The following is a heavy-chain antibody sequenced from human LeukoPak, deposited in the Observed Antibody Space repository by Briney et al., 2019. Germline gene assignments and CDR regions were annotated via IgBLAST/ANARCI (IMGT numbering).Heavy chain of an antibody. D-gene: IGHD6-19*01. CDR3: AKVSERLATVSNFDY. CDR1: GFTFSSYG. Sequence: GRSLRPSCAASGFTFSSYGMHWVRQAPGKGLEWVAVISYDGSNKYYADSVKGRFTISRDNSKNTLYLQMNSPRAEDTAVYYCAKVSERLATVSNFDYWGQGTLVTVSS. CDR2: ISYDGSNK. V-gene: IGHV3-30*18. J-gene: IGHJ4*02.